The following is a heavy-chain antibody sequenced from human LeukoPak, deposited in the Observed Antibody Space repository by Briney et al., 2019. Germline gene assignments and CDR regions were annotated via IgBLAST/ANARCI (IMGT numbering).Heavy chain of an antibody. Sequence: GGSLRLSCAASGFTFSSYGMHWVRQAPGKGLEWVAVIWYDGSNKYYAGSVKGRFTISRDNSKNTLYLQMNSLRAEDTAVYYCARGRTPKDIVVVVAAYTHFDYWGQGTLVTVSS. CDR2: IWYDGSNK. V-gene: IGHV3-33*01. D-gene: IGHD2-15*01. CDR1: GFTFSSYG. CDR3: ARGRTPKDIVVVVAAYTHFDY. J-gene: IGHJ4*02.